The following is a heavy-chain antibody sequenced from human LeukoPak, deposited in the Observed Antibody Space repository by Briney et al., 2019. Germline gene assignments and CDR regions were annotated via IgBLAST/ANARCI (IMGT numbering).Heavy chain of an antibody. CDR2: IWNDESKR. V-gene: IGHV3-33*01. D-gene: IGHD2-2*01. J-gene: IGHJ4*02. CDR1: GFSFSDYG. CDR3: ARVGSCSSTTCYYIDF. Sequence: GGSLRLSCAASGFSFSDYGMHRVRQAPGKGLEWVALIWNDESKRYYADSVKGRFTISRDKSKNTLYLQMNSLRDEDTAVYYCARVGSCSSTTCYYIDFWGQGNLVTVSS.